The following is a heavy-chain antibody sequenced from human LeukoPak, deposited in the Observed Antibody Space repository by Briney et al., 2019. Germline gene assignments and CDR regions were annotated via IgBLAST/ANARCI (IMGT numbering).Heavy chain of an antibody. Sequence: GGSLRLSCAASGFAFSSHWTHWVRQVPGKGLVWVSRINSDGSNTIYADSVEGRFTISRDNAKNTLYLQMNSLRAEDTAVYYCTRDLMDYDYGDKGGNYWGQGTVVTVSS. CDR2: INSDGSNT. CDR1: GFAFSSHW. CDR3: TRDLMDYDYGDKGGNY. V-gene: IGHV3-74*01. D-gene: IGHD4-23*01. J-gene: IGHJ4*02.